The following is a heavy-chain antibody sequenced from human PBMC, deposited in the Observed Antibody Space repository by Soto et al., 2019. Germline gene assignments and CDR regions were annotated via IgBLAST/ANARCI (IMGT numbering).Heavy chain of an antibody. J-gene: IGHJ5*02. Sequence: QVQLQESGPRLVKPSGTLSLTCAVYGGSLSSCNWWSWVRQPPGKGLEWIGEIYRYGSTSYNPSLKSRVTIAVDKSKNQISLKMTSLTAADPAVYFCSGGGRPGQIDWFDPWGQGILVTVSS. CDR1: GGSLSSCNW. D-gene: IGHD2-21*01. CDR2: IYRYGST. V-gene: IGHV4-4*02. CDR3: SGGGRPGQIDWFDP.